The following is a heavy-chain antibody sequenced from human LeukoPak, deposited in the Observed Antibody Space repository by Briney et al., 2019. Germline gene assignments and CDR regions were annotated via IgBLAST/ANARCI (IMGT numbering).Heavy chain of an antibody. CDR2: ISYDGSNK. Sequence: QPGGSLRLSCAASGFTFSSYGMHWVRQAPGRGLEWVAVISYDGSNKYYADSVKGRFTISRDNSKNTLYLQMNSLRAEDTAVYYCAREGITGTTSCDYWGQGTLVTVSS. CDR1: GFTFSSYG. V-gene: IGHV3-30*03. D-gene: IGHD1-7*01. J-gene: IGHJ4*02. CDR3: AREGITGTTSCDY.